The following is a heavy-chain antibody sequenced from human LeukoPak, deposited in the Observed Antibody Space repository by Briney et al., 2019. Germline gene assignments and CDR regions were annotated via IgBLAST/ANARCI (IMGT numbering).Heavy chain of an antibody. Sequence: GGSLRLSCAASGFTFSSYSMNWVRQAPGKGLEWVSCISSSSSYIYYADSVKGRFTISRDNAKNTLYLQMNSLRAEDTAVYYCAKGVGYCSGGSCQQFDYWGQGTLVTVSS. J-gene: IGHJ4*02. CDR3: AKGVGYCSGGSCQQFDY. D-gene: IGHD2-15*01. CDR2: ISSSSSYI. V-gene: IGHV3-21*04. CDR1: GFTFSSYS.